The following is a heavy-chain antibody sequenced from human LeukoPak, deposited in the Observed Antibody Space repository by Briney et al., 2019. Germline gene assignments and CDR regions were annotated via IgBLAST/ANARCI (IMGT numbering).Heavy chain of an antibody. V-gene: IGHV5-51*01. CDR1: GYSFTSYW. CDR3: ARTAYYYDSSGYYAFDY. J-gene: IGHJ4*02. D-gene: IGHD3-22*01. Sequence: GESLKISCKGSGYSFTSYWIGWVRQMPGKGLEWMGIIYPGDSDTRYSPSFQGQVTISADKSISTAYLQWSSLKALDTAMYYCARTAYYYDSSGYYAFDYWGQGTLVTVSS. CDR2: IYPGDSDT.